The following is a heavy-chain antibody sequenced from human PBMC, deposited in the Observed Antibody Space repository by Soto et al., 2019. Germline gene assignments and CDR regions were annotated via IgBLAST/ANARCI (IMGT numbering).Heavy chain of an antibody. Sequence: ASVKVSCKASRYTFTSYYMHWVRQAPGQGLEWMGIINPSGGSTSYAQKFQGRVTMTRDTSTSTVYMELSSLRSEDTAVYYCARVRYYDSSGTSAFDIWGQGTMVTVSS. V-gene: IGHV1-46*01. J-gene: IGHJ3*02. CDR1: RYTFTSYY. CDR3: ARVRYYDSSGTSAFDI. D-gene: IGHD3-22*01. CDR2: INPSGGST.